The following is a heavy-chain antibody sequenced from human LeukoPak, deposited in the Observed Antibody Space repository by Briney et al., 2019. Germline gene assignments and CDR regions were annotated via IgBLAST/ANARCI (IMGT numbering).Heavy chain of an antibody. CDR3: ARARSGSYLFAY. V-gene: IGHV4-34*01. D-gene: IGHD1-26*01. J-gene: IGHJ4*02. CDR2: IDHSGST. CDR1: GGSFSGYY. Sequence: SETLSLTCAVYGGSFSGYYWSWIRQPPGKGLEWIGEIDHSGSTNYNPSLKSRVTISVDTSKNQFSLKLSSVTAADTAVYYCARARSGSYLFAYWVQGTLVTVSS.